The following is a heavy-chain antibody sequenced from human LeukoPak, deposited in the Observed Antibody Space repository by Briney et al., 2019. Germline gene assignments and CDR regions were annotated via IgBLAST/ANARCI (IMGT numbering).Heavy chain of an antibody. CDR2: IYYSGST. J-gene: IGHJ3*02. CDR3: ARVSGSYSGHTDAFDI. V-gene: IGHV4-59*01. CDR1: GGSFSGYY. Sequence: SETLSPTCAVYGGSFSGYYWSWIRQPPGKGLEWIGYIYYSGSTNYNPSLKSRVTISVDTSKNQFSLKLSSVTAADTAVYYCARVSGSYSGHTDAFDIWGQGTMVTVSS. D-gene: IGHD1-26*01.